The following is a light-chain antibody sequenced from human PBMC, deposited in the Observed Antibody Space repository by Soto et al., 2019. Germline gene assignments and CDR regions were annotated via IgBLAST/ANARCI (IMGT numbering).Light chain of an antibody. CDR2: NND. J-gene: IGLJ2*01. CDR1: TSNIGSNS. Sequence: VLTQPPSASGTPGQRVTISCSGRTSNIGSNSVNWYQQLPGTAPRLLIYNNDQRPSGVPDRFSGSKSGTAASLAISGLQSDDEADYFCTAWDDTLNGPGVVFGGGTKLTVL. CDR3: TAWDDTLNGPGVV. V-gene: IGLV1-44*01.